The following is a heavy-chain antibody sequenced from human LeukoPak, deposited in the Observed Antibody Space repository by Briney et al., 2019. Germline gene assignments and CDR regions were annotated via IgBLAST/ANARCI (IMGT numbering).Heavy chain of an antibody. CDR3: ARDGDSGRLDY. V-gene: IGHV4-59*01. CDR1: GGSISSYY. J-gene: IGHJ4*02. Sequence: SETLSLTCTVSGGSISSYYWSWIRQPPGKGLEWIGYIYYSGSTNYNPSLKSRVTISVDTSKNQFSLKLTSVTAADTAVYYCARDGDSGRLDYWGQGTLVTVSS. D-gene: IGHD6-19*01. CDR2: IYYSGST.